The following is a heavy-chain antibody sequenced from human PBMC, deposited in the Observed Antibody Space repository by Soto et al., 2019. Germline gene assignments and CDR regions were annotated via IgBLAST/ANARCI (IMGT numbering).Heavy chain of an antibody. CDR2: ISGTGSST. Sequence: GGSLRLSCAASGFTFSSYAMSWVRQAPGKGQEWVSAISGTGSSTNYADSVEGRFTISRDNSKNTLYLQMSSLRAEDTAVYYCAKAGGIAVPGTHLDYWGQGTLVTVSS. CDR1: GFTFSSYA. CDR3: AKAGGIAVPGTHLDY. J-gene: IGHJ4*02. D-gene: IGHD6-19*01. V-gene: IGHV3-23*01.